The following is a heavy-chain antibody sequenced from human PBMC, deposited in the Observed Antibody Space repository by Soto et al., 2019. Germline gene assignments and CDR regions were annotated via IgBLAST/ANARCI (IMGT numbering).Heavy chain of an antibody. CDR1: GGPFSRGGYY. CDR3: ARLGGYCSSTSCYGYYGMDV. J-gene: IGHJ6*02. D-gene: IGHD2-2*01. CDR2: IFYTGST. V-gene: IGHV4-30-4*01. Sequence: SETLSLTCTVSGGPFSRGGYYWSWIRQHPGKGLECIGYIFYTGSTYYNPTLKSRVTMSVDTSKSQFSLNLTSVTAADTAIYYCARLGGYCSSTSCYGYYGMDVWGQGTTVTVSS.